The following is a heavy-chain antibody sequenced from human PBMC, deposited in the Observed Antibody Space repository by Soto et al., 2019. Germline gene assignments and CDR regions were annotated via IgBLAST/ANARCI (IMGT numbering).Heavy chain of an antibody. Sequence: EVQLGESGGGLVQPGGSLRLSCAASGFTFSSYSMNWVRQAPGKGLEWVSYISRSSSTIYYADSVKGRFTISRDNAKNSLYPQMNSLRAEDTAVYYCARDRYSSGRHEDALDIWGQGTMVTVSS. CDR3: ARDRYSSGRHEDALDI. J-gene: IGHJ3*02. D-gene: IGHD6-25*01. CDR2: ISRSSSTI. CDR1: GFTFSSYS. V-gene: IGHV3-48*01.